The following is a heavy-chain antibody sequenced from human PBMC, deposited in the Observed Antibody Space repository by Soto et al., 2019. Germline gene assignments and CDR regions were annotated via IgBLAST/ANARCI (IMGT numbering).Heavy chain of an antibody. V-gene: IGHV4-4*02. CDR2: IFQSGST. Sequence: PSEDLSLTPGVSCGAIRSPYWWTWGRQPPGKGLEWIGEIFQSGSTNYTPSLESRVTISVDKSKNQFSLTLTSVTAADTAVYFCARGRGRYSSGWSWFDPWGQGILVTVSS. D-gene: IGHD6-19*01. CDR1: CGAIRSPYW. J-gene: IGHJ5*02. CDR3: ARGRGRYSSGWSWFDP.